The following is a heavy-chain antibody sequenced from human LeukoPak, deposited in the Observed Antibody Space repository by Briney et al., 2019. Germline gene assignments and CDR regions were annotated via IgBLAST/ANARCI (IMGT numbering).Heavy chain of an antibody. Sequence: PGGSLRLSCAASGFAFSTYNMHWVRQAPGKGLEWVAVIWYDGTDKYYADSVKGRLSISRDNSENTLWLQMNSLRAEDTAVYYCAKDSGGGYCYLDYWGQGTLVTVSS. J-gene: IGHJ4*02. D-gene: IGHD2-21*02. V-gene: IGHV3-33*06. CDR1: GFAFSTYN. CDR2: IWYDGTDK. CDR3: AKDSGGGYCYLDY.